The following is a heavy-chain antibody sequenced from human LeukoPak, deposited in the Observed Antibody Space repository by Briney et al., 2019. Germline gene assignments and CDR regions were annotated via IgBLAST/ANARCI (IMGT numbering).Heavy chain of an antibody. Sequence: GGSLRLSCAASGFTFSTYSMNWVRQAPGKGLEWVSSISSSSRYIYYADSVKGRFTISRDNAKNSLFLQMNILRAEDTAVYYCARELDCSSTRCYIASDYFDYWGQGTLVAVSS. CDR2: ISSSSRYI. CDR3: ARELDCSSTRCYIASDYFDY. V-gene: IGHV3-21*01. J-gene: IGHJ4*02. D-gene: IGHD2-2*02. CDR1: GFTFSTYS.